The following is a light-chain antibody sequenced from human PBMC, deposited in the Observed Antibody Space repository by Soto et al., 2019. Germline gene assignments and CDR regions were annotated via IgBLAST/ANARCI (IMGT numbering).Light chain of an antibody. Sequence: QSVLTQPASVPGSPGQSITISCTGTSSDVGGYNYVSWYQQHPGKAPKLMIYDVSNRPSGVSNRFSGSKSGNTASLTISGLQAEDEADYYCSSYTSSSTLRVFGTGTKDTVL. V-gene: IGLV2-14*01. CDR3: SSYTSSSTLRV. CDR2: DVS. CDR1: SSDVGGYNY. J-gene: IGLJ1*01.